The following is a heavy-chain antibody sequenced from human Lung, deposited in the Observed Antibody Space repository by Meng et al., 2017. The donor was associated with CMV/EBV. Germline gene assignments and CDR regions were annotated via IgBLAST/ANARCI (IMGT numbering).Heavy chain of an antibody. V-gene: IGHV3-30*18. CDR3: AKDLKAYGDYYFDY. CDR1: GFTFSNYG. Sequence: ASGFTFSNYGIQGVRRAPGKGLEWLAVISNDGGNKHYADSVKGRFTISRDNSKNTLNLQMNSLRPEDTSVYYCAKDLKAYGDYYFDYWGQGILVTVSS. CDR2: ISNDGGNK. J-gene: IGHJ4*02. D-gene: IGHD4-17*01.